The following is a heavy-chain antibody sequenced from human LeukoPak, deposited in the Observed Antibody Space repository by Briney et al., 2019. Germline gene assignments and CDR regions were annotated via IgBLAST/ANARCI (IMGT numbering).Heavy chain of an antibody. CDR3: ARVIAAAGTEWFDP. D-gene: IGHD6-13*01. V-gene: IGHV4-59*01. Sequence: PSETLSLTCTVSGGSISGYYWSWIRQPPGKGLERIGYIYYSGSTNYNPSLKSRVTISVDTSKNQFSLKLSSVTAADTAVYYCARVIAAAGTEWFDPWGQGTLVTVSS. J-gene: IGHJ5*02. CDR2: IYYSGST. CDR1: GGSISGYY.